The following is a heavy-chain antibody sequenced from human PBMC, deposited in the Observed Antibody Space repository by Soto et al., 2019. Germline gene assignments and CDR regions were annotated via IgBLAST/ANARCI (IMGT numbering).Heavy chain of an antibody. CDR3: ARMNSEPRYCRWGSCSITGDAYDI. CDR1: GFTFSSYW. Sequence: GSLRLSCAASGFTFSSYWMSWVRQAPGKGLEGVANIKQDGSEKYYVDSVKGRFTISRDNAKNSLYLQMNSLRAEDTAVYYCARMNSEPRYCRWGSCSITGDAYDIWGKGTMVTVSS. J-gene: IGHJ3*02. D-gene: IGHD2-15*01. V-gene: IGHV3-7*01. CDR2: IKQDGSEK.